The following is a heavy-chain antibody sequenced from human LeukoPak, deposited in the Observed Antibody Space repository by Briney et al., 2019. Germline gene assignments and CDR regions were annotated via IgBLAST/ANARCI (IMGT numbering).Heavy chain of an antibody. V-gene: IGHV4-39*01. J-gene: IGHJ1*01. Sequence: LETLSLTCTVSGDSISSSSYYWAWIRQPPGKWLEWIGMVSKSGSTYHNPSLKSRVTISVDTSRNRFSLKLTSVTAADMAVFYCANLLSGYFHYWGQGTLVTVSS. CDR2: VSKSGST. CDR1: GDSISSSSYY. CDR3: ANLLSGYFHY.